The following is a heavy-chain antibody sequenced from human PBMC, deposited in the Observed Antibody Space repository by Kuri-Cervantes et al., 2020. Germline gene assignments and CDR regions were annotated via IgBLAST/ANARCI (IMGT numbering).Heavy chain of an antibody. D-gene: IGHD3-22*01. Sequence: SQTLSLTCAVYGGSLGGYYWSWIRQPPGKGLEWIGEINHSGSTNYNPSLKSRVTISVDTSKNQFSLKLSSVTAADTAVYYCARAYYDSSGYHAFDIWGQGTMVTVSS. V-gene: IGHV4-34*01. CDR3: ARAYYDSSGYHAFDI. CDR1: GGSLGGYY. CDR2: INHSGST. J-gene: IGHJ3*02.